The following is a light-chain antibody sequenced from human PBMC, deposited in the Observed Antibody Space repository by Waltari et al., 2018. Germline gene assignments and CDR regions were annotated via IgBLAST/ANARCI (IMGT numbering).Light chain of an antibody. CDR2: VGTRGIVG. CDR3: GTDHGTGNNFMWV. V-gene: IGLV9-49*03. J-gene: IGLJ3*02. CDR1: GGTYK. Sequence: QPVLTQPPSASASLGASVTLTCTLRGGTYKVDWYQQRPGKGPRFVMRVGTRGIVGSKGDGIPDRFSVLGSGLNRYLIIKNLQEEDESDFYCGTDHGTGNNFMWVFGGGTKLTV.